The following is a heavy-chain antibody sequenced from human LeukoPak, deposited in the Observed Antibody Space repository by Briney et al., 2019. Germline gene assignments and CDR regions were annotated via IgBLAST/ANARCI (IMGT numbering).Heavy chain of an antibody. V-gene: IGHV4-59*03. CDR1: GGSIRNYY. D-gene: IGHD3-10*01. CDR2: AYHTGNT. Sequence: PSETLCLTCTVSGGSIRNYYWSWIRQPPGKGLEWIGYAYHTGNTKYNPSLESRATISIDTSKNQFSLKLSSVTAADSAVYYCAKSDGSGSYFDYWGQGTLVTVS. J-gene: IGHJ4*02. CDR3: AKSDGSGSYFDY.